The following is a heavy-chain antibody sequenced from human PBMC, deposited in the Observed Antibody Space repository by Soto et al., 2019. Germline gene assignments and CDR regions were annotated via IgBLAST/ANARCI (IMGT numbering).Heavy chain of an antibody. J-gene: IGHJ4*02. CDR3: AKDLRGAARPTPDY. D-gene: IGHD6-6*01. CDR2: ISGSGGST. Sequence: LRLSCAASGFTFSSYAMSWVRQAPGKGLEWVSAISGSGGSTYYADSVKGRFTISRDNSKNTLYLQMNSLRAEDTAVYYCAKDLRGAARPTPDYWGQGTLVTVSS. V-gene: IGHV3-23*01. CDR1: GFTFSSYA.